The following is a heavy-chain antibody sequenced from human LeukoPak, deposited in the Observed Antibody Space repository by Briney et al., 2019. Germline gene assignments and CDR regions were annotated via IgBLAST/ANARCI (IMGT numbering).Heavy chain of an antibody. J-gene: IGHJ4*02. CDR2: IYHSGST. Sequence: SETLSLTCTVSGYSISSGYYWGWIRQPPGKWLEWIGSIYHSGSTNYNPSLRSRVTISVDTSKNQFSLKLSSVTAADTAVYFCARGFRGDNFDYWGQGTLVTVSS. CDR3: ARGFRGDNFDY. D-gene: IGHD7-27*01. CDR1: GYSISSGYY. V-gene: IGHV4-38-2*02.